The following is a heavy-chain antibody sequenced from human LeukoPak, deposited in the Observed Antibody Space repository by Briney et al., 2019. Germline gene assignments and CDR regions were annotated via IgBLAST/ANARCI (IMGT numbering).Heavy chain of an antibody. Sequence: GGSLRLSCAASGFTFSSYWMSWVRQAPGKGLEWVANIKQDGSEKYYVDSVKGRFTISRDNAKNSLYLQMNSLRAEDTAVYYCAKGGVVVVTADYDAFHIWGQGTMVTVSS. CDR2: IKQDGSEK. D-gene: IGHD2-21*02. J-gene: IGHJ3*02. CDR3: AKGGVVVVTADYDAFHI. CDR1: GFTFSSYW. V-gene: IGHV3-7*01.